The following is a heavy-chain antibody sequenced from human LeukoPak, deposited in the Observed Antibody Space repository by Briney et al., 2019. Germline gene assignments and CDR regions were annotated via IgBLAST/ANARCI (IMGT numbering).Heavy chain of an antibody. CDR1: GFTFSPFG. CDR2: ISSKGNDK. D-gene: IGHD7-27*01. CDR3: ARDRNWGSYFDS. J-gene: IGHJ4*02. Sequence: GGSLRLSCAASGFTFSPFGMHWVRQAPGKGLAWVAFISSKGNDKFYADSVKGRFIISRDNSKKTMFLQINTLKPEDTAVYYCARDRNWGSYFDSWGQGTLVTVSS. V-gene: IGHV3-30*03.